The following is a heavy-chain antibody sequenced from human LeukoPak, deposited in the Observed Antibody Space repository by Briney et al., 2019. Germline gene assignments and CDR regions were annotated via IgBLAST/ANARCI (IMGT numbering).Heavy chain of an antibody. Sequence: PSETLSLTCTVSGGSISGHYWSWIRQPPGKGLELIGCFYYSGSTNYNPSLKSRATISVDTSMNQFSLMLSSVTAADTAVYYCARLHPDTSLTPYYYYIYVWGKGTTVTVSS. CDR1: GGSISGHY. D-gene: IGHD5-18*01. CDR3: ARLHPDTSLTPYYYYIYV. CDR2: FYYSGST. J-gene: IGHJ6*03. V-gene: IGHV4-59*08.